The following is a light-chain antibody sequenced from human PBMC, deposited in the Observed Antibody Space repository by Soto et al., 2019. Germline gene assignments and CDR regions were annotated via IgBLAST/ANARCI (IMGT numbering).Light chain of an antibody. V-gene: IGKV3-20*01. CDR2: GAS. CDR3: QQFGSSPLFT. CDR1: QSVSSSY. Sequence: EIVLTQSPGTMSLCPGERATISCRASQSVSSSYFAWYQQKPGQATRLLIYGASSRDNGIPDRFSGSGSGTDFTLTISRLEPEDFAVYYCQQFGSSPLFTFGPGTKVDVK. J-gene: IGKJ3*01.